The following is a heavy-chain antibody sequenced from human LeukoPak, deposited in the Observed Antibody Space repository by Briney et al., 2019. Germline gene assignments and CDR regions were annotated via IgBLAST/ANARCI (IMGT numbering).Heavy chain of an antibody. J-gene: IGHJ4*02. CDR3: ARASPEEFDY. CDR2: VNRDGSET. Sequence: GESLRLSCAASGFALSSHWMTWVRQVPGRGPEWVANVNRDGSETYYLDSVKGRFTISRDNAKNSLYLQMNSLRAEDTAVYYCARASPEEFDYWGQGTLVTVSS. CDR1: GFALSSHW. D-gene: IGHD1-14*01. V-gene: IGHV3-7*03.